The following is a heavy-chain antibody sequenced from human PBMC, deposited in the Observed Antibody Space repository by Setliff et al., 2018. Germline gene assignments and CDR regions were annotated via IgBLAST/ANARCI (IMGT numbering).Heavy chain of an antibody. J-gene: IGHJ4*02. Sequence: PSETLSLTCAVSGGSISSGSYYWSWIRQPAGKGLEWVGRLHTSGSTNYNPSLNGRVTISRDTSQNQFSLKLSSVTAADTAVYFCVTYYVGLGGRGYWGQGTLVTVSS. CDR3: VTYYVGLGGRGY. D-gene: IGHD3-16*01. CDR1: GGSISSGSYY. CDR2: LHTSGST. V-gene: IGHV4-61*02.